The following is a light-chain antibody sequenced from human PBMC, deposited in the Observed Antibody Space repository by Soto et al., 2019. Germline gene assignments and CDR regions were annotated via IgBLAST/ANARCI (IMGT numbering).Light chain of an antibody. J-gene: IGKJ1*01. CDR1: QSVSSSY. CDR2: GAS. CDR3: QQYGSSQT. Sequence: EIVLTQSPGTLSLSPGERATLSCRASQSVSSSYLAWYQQKPGQAPRLLIYGASSRATGIPDRFSGSGSGTDFTLNISRLEPEDFAVYYCQQYGSSQTFGQGTKVDIX. V-gene: IGKV3-20*01.